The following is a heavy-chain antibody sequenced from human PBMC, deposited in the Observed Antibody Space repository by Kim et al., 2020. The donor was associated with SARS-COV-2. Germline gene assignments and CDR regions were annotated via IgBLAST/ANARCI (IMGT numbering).Heavy chain of an antibody. D-gene: IGHD5-12*01. CDR1: GFTFSSYE. CDR2: ISSSGGTI. V-gene: IGHV3-48*03. CDR3: ARANSGYDSAHNYYYHYGLDV. J-gene: IGHJ6*02. Sequence: GGSLRLSCAASGFTFSSYEMNWVRQAPGKGLEWVSYISSSGGTIYYADSAKGRFTVSRDNAKNSLYLQMNSLRAEDTAVYYCARANSGYDSAHNYYYHYGLDVWGQGTTVTVSS.